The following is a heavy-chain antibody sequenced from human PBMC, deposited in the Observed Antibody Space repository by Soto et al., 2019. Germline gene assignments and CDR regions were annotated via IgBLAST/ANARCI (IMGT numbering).Heavy chain of an antibody. CDR3: ARDPFHRRQWLRPPDWTWGVDTAMVTRFDY. V-gene: IGHV3-48*02. Sequence: GGSLRLSCAASGFTFSSYSMNWVRQAPGKGLEWVSYISSSSSTIYYADSVKGRFTISRDNAKNSLYLQMNSLRDEDTAVYYCARDPFHRRQWLRPPDWTWGVDTAMVTRFDYWGQGTLVTVSS. CDR2: ISSSSSTI. D-gene: IGHD5-18*01. J-gene: IGHJ4*02. CDR1: GFTFSSYS.